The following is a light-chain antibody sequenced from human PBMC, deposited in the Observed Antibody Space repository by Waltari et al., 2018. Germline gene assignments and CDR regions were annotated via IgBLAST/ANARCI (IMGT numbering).Light chain of an antibody. V-gene: IGKV1-9*01. CDR1: QGISGY. J-gene: IGKJ4*01. Sequence: DIQLTQSPSFLSASVGDRVTFTCRASQGISGYSAWYQKKQNKAPKLLIDGASTLQSGVPSRFSGGKSGTEFTLTISSLQPEDFATYFCQHVYSYPVTFGGGTTVDI. CDR2: GAS. CDR3: QHVYSYPVT.